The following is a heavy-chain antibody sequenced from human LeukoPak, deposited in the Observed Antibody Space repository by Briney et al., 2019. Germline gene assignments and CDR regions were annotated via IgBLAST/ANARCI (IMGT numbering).Heavy chain of an antibody. Sequence: MSSETLSLTCTVSGVSISSGDYYWSWIRQPPGKGLEWIGYIYYSGSTYYNPSLKSRVTISVDTSKNQFSLKLSSVTAADTAVYYCARARDSSGYLYYYYYYGMDVWGQGTTVTVSS. CDR2: IYYSGST. V-gene: IGHV4-30-4*01. J-gene: IGHJ6*02. D-gene: IGHD3-22*01. CDR1: GVSISSGDYY. CDR3: ARARDSSGYLYYYYYYGMDV.